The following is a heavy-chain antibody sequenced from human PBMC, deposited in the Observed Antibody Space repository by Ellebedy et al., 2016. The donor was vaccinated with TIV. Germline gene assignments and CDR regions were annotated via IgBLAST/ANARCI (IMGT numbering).Heavy chain of an antibody. CDR1: GGSISSYY. CDR2: IYYSGST. CDR3: ASGGGTSHY. Sequence: MPSETLSLTCTVSGGSISSYYWSWIRQPPGKGLEWIGYIYYSGSTYYNPSLKSRVTISVDTSKNQFSLKLSSVTAADTAVYYCASGGGTSHYWGQGTLVTVSS. V-gene: IGHV4-59*06. J-gene: IGHJ4*02. D-gene: IGHD1-26*01.